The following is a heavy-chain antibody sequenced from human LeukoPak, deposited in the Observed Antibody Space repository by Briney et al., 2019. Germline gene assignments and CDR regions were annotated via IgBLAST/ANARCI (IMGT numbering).Heavy chain of an antibody. D-gene: IGHD6-6*01. J-gene: IGHJ3*02. CDR2: IYGGEST. CDR1: EFTVSSNY. CDR3: ARERIAARPDAFDI. Sequence: GGSLRLSCLVSEFTVSSNYMNWVRQAPGKGLEWVSVIYGGESTYYADSVKGRFTISRDNSKNSLYLQMNSLRAEDTAVYYCARERIAARPDAFDIWGQGTMVTVSS. V-gene: IGHV3-66*01.